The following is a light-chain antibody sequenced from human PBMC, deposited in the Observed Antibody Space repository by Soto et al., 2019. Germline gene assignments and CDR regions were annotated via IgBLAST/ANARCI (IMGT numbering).Light chain of an antibody. V-gene: IGKV1-5*01. J-gene: IGKJ2*01. CDR1: QTINSK. CDR3: QQYETYFRYT. CDR2: DGY. Sequence: DIQMTQSPSTLSASVGDRVTITCRASQTINSKLAWYQKKPGQAPKLLIFDGYNLESGVPSRFSGSGSGTEFTLSSGSLQPDDFATYYCQQYETYFRYTFGQGTKLNIK.